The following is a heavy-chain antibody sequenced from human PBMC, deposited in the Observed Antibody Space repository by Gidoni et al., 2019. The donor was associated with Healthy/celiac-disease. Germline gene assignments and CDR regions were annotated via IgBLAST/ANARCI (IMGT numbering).Heavy chain of an antibody. V-gene: IGHV3-23*01. D-gene: IGHD2-2*01. CDR3: AKVRVGTTTRALDV. Sequence: EVQLLESGGGLVQPGGSLRLPCAASGFPFSSYARSWVRQAPGKGLEWVSAISGSGGSTYYADSVKGRFTISRDNSKNTLYLQMNSLRAEDTAVYYCAKVRVGTTTRALDVWGQGTTVTVSS. CDR2: ISGSGGST. J-gene: IGHJ6*02. CDR1: GFPFSSYA.